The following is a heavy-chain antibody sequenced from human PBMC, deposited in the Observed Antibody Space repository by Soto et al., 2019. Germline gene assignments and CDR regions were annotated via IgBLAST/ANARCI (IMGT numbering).Heavy chain of an antibody. V-gene: IGHV4-61*01. J-gene: IGHJ4*02. CDR1: GGSVSNKTYY. CDR2: VYYSGTT. CDR3: ARTTAVPNTLRSRYFFDY. D-gene: IGHD4-17*01. Sequence: SETLSLTCSVSGGSVSNKTYYWSWIRQPPGKRLEWIGYVYYSGTTNYNPSLKSRVTISVGLSKNQFSLRLSSVTTAGTALYYCARTTAVPNTLRSRYFFDYWGQGTLVTVSS.